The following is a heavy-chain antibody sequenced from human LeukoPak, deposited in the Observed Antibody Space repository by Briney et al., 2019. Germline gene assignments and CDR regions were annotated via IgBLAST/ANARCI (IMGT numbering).Heavy chain of an antibody. V-gene: IGHV3-23*01. CDR1: GFTFSSYA. Sequence: GGSLRLSCAASGFTFSSYAMSWVRQAPGKGLEWVSAISGSGGSTYYADSVKGRFTISRDNSKNTLYLQMNSLRAEDTAVYYCAKDRVGYSGSYYNGYYFDYWGQGTLVTVSS. CDR3: AKDRVGYSGSYYNGYYFDY. J-gene: IGHJ4*02. CDR2: ISGSGGST. D-gene: IGHD1-26*01.